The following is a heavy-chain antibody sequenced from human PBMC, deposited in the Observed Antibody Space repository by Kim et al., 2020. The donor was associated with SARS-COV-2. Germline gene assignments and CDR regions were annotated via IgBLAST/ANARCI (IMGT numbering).Heavy chain of an antibody. Sequence: ASVKVSCKASGYTFTSYGISWVRQAPGQGLEWMGWISAYNGNTNYAQKLQGRVTMTTDTSTSTAYMELRSLRSDDTAVYYCARDPEIQLWLWYYYYYGMDVWGQGTTVTVSS. D-gene: IGHD5-18*01. CDR1: GYTFTSYG. CDR2: ISAYNGNT. CDR3: ARDPEIQLWLWYYYYYGMDV. V-gene: IGHV1-18*01. J-gene: IGHJ6*02.